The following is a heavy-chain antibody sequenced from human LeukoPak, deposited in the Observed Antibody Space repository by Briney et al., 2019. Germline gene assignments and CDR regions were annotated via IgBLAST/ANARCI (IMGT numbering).Heavy chain of an antibody. CDR1: GASITTYY. Sequence: SETLSLTCSVSGASITTYYWSWIRQPPGKRLEWIAYIHYSGSTSYNPSLKSRLTISLDTSKNQFSLKLSSVTAADTAVYHCARLDGNWNYFDYWGQGTLVTVSS. D-gene: IGHD1-20*01. J-gene: IGHJ4*02. V-gene: IGHV4-59*08. CDR2: IHYSGST. CDR3: ARLDGNWNYFDY.